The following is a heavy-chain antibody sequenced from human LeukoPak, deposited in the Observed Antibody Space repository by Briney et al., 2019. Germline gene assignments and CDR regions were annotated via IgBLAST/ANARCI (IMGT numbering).Heavy chain of an antibody. CDR2: PNPHSGGT. CDR1: GYTLSDYY. Sequence: ASVKVSCKASGYTLSDYYIYWVRQAPGQGLEWLGWPNPHSGGTNYAQKFQGRVTLTRDTSISTTYMELSTLTSDDTAIYYCAREHRIINGLDVWGQGTTVIVSS. V-gene: IGHV1-2*02. J-gene: IGHJ6*02. CDR3: AREHRIINGLDV.